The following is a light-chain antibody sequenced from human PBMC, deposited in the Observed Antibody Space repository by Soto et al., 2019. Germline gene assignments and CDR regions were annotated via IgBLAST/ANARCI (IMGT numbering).Light chain of an antibody. J-gene: IGLJ1*01. CDR2: GVT. V-gene: IGLV2-14*01. Sequence: QSVLTQPASVSGSPGQSITISCTGTSSDVGGYNYVSWYQQHPDKAPKLMIYGVTNRPSGVSNRFSGSKSGNTASLTISGLQAEDEADYYCSSYAGSSNVFGTGTKVTVL. CDR1: SSDVGGYNY. CDR3: SSYAGSSNV.